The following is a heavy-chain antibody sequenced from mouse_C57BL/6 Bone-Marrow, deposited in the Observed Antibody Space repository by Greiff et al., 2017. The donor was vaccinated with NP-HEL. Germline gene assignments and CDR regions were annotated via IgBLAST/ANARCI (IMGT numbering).Heavy chain of an antibody. Sequence: VQLVESGAELARPGASVKLSCKASGYTFTSYGISWVKQRTGQGLEWIGEIYPRSGNTYYNETFKGKATLTVDKPSSTAYMQLSSLTSEDSAVYYCARCYYDYDGFAYWGQGTLVTVSA. CDR1: GYTFTSYG. J-gene: IGHJ3*01. CDR2: IYPRSGNT. D-gene: IGHD2-4*01. CDR3: ARCYYDYDGFAY. V-gene: IGHV1-81*01.